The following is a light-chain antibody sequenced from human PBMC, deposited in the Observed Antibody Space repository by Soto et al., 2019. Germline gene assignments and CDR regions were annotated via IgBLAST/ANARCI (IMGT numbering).Light chain of an antibody. CDR3: SSYAGGNNVV. Sequence: QSALTQPPSASGSPGQSVTISCTGTSSDVGAYNYVSWYQQHPGKAPKIVIFEVSKRPSGVPDRFSGSKSGNTASLTVSRLQSEDEADYYCSSYAGGNNVVFGGGTKVTVL. J-gene: IGLJ2*01. V-gene: IGLV2-8*01. CDR1: SSDVGAYNY. CDR2: EVS.